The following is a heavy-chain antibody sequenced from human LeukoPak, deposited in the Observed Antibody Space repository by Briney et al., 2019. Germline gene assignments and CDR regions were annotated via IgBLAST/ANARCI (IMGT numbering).Heavy chain of an antibody. CDR1: GFTFSSYS. J-gene: IGHJ3*02. V-gene: IGHV3-21*01. CDR2: ISSSSSYI. Sequence: GGSLRLSCAASGFTFSSYSMNWVRQAPGKGLEWVSSISSSSSYIYYADSVKGRFTISRDNAKNSLYLQMNSLRAEDTAVYYCARGVWDIVVVPAASAAFDIWGQRTMVTVSS. D-gene: IGHD2-2*01. CDR3: ARGVWDIVVVPAASAAFDI.